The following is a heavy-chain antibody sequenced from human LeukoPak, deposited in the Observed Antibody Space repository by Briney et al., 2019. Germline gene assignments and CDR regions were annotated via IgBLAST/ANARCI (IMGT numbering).Heavy chain of an antibody. J-gene: IGHJ3*01. Sequence: GGSLRLSCAASGFPFSGHWMSWVRQAPAKGLEWVAHMNGDGSQIYYMDFVKGRFTISRDNAKNSRYLRMNGLRAEDTAGYYCVAWGNSGNSWGQGTMVIVSS. CDR2: MNGDGSQI. V-gene: IGHV3-7*01. CDR1: GFPFSGHW. D-gene: IGHD1-26*01. CDR3: VAWGNSGNS.